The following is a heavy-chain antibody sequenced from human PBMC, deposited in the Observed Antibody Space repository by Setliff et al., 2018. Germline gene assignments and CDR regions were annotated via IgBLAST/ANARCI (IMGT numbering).Heavy chain of an antibody. V-gene: IGHV4-59*11. D-gene: IGHD6-19*01. Sequence: PSETLSLTCTVSGGSIGPHYWSWIRQAPGKGLEWIGHIFYSDTAKYNPSLESRAAISVDSSKNQFSLKLRSVTAADTAVYYCARSGYSSGRNYYYYYMDVWGKGTTVTVSS. CDR1: GGSIGPHY. CDR2: IFYSDTA. CDR3: ARSGYSSGRNYYYYYMDV. J-gene: IGHJ6*03.